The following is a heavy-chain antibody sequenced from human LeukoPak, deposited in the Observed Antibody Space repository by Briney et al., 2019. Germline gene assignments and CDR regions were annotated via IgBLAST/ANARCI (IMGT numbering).Heavy chain of an antibody. D-gene: IGHD2-15*01. CDR2: IYYSGST. Sequence: SETLSLTCTVSGGSISGYYWSWIRQPPGKGLEWIGYIYYSGSTNYNPSLKSRVTISLDASKNQLSLKLSSVTAADTAVYYCARAGPGYCSGSSCFDYWGQGTLVTASS. J-gene: IGHJ4*02. CDR3: ARAGPGYCSGSSCFDY. V-gene: IGHV4-59*01. CDR1: GGSISGYY.